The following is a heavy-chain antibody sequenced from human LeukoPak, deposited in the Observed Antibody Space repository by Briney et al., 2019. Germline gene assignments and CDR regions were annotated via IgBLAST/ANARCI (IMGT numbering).Heavy chain of an antibody. J-gene: IGHJ4*02. CDR3: ARESPTVTSNYDY. CDR1: GFTFSSYS. V-gene: IGHV3-21*01. CDR2: ISSSSSYI. D-gene: IGHD4-17*01. Sequence: GGSLRLSCAASGFTFSSYSMNWVRQAPGKGLEWVSSISSSSSYIYYADSVKGRFTISRDNAKNSLYLQMNSLRAKDTAVYYCARESPTVTSNYDYWGQGTLVTVSS.